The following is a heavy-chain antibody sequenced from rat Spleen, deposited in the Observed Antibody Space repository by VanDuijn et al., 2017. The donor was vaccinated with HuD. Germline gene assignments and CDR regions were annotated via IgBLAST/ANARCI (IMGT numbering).Heavy chain of an antibody. D-gene: IGHD1-2*01. CDR1: GFTFNNYW. V-gene: IGHV5-31*01. J-gene: IGHJ3*01. Sequence: EVQLVESGGGLVQPGRSLKLSCVASGFTFNNYWMSWIRQAPGKGLEWVASITNTGGDNTYYRDSVKGRFTISRDNAKSTLYLKLDSLRSEDTATYYCASGGYYSSYIYGWFAYWGQGTLVTVSS. CDR3: ASGGYYSSYIYGWFAY. CDR2: ITNTGGDNT.